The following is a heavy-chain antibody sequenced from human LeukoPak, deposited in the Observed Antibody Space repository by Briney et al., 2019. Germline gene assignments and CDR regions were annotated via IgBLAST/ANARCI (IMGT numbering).Heavy chain of an antibody. Sequence: ASVKVSCKVSGYTLAELSMHWVRQAPGKGLEWMGGFDLEDGETIYAQKFQGRVTMSEDTSTDAAYMELGSLRSEDTAVYYCATSGDYYDSSGHDAFDIWGQGTMVTVSS. CDR2: FDLEDGET. J-gene: IGHJ3*02. CDR3: ATSGDYYDSSGHDAFDI. D-gene: IGHD3-22*01. CDR1: GYTLAELS. V-gene: IGHV1-24*01.